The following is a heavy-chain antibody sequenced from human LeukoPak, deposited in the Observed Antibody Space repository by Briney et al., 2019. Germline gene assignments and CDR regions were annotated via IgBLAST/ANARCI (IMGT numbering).Heavy chain of an antibody. V-gene: IGHV3-23*01. D-gene: IGHD3-3*01. CDR1: GFTFSGFA. J-gene: IGHJ4*02. CDR3: AKGDFWSGYYYFDY. Sequence: PGGSLRLSCAASGFTFSGFAMSWVRQAPGTGLEWVSAISVGGGSINYADSVKGRFTISRDNSKNTLYLQMNSLRPEDTAVYYCAKGDFWSGYYYFDYWGQGTLVTVSS. CDR2: ISVGGGSI.